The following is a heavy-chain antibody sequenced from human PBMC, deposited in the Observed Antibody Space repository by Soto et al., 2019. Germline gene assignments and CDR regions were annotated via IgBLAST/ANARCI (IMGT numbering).Heavy chain of an antibody. D-gene: IGHD6-19*01. V-gene: IGHV3-30-3*01. J-gene: IGHJ6*02. CDR1: GFTFSSYA. Sequence: LRLSCAASGFTFSSYAMHWVRQAPGKGLEWVTVISYDGSNKYYADSVKGRFTISRDNSKNTLHLQMNSLRAEDTAVYYCARWVSVALGGMDVWGQGTTVTVSS. CDR3: ARWVSVALGGMDV. CDR2: ISYDGSNK.